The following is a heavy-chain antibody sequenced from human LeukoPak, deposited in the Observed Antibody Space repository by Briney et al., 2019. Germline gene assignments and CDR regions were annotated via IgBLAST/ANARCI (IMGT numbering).Heavy chain of an antibody. D-gene: IGHD3-3*01. V-gene: IGHV3-53*01. CDR1: GFPVRSIY. CDR2: IYSCGTT. J-gene: IGHJ4*02. CDR3: ASLEGGPSDGR. Sequence: GGSLRLSCEVFGFPVRSIYMTWVRQPHGKGLECVSVIYSCGTTYHIDSVRGRFTISRDISKSTMYLEMNNLRVEDTAIYYCASLEGGPSDGRWGQGTLVTVSS.